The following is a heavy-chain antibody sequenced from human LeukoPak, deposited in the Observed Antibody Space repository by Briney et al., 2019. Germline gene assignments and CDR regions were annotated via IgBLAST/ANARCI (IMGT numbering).Heavy chain of an antibody. CDR3: ARVDNIVVVPAAPYYFDY. CDR2: INWNGGST. J-gene: IGHJ4*02. D-gene: IGHD2-2*01. CDR1: GFTFDDYG. Sequence: PGGSLRLSCAASGFTFDDYGMSWVRQAPGKGLEWVSGINWNGGSTGYADSVKGRFTISRDNAKNSLYLQMNSLRAEDTALYYCARVDNIVVVPAAPYYFDYWGQGTLVTVSS. V-gene: IGHV3-20*04.